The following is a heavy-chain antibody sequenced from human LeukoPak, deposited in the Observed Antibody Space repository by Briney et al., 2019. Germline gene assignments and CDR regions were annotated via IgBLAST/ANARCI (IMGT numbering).Heavy chain of an antibody. D-gene: IGHD6-13*01. V-gene: IGHV4-39*01. J-gene: IGHJ4*02. CDR1: GGSISSDSYY. Sequence: SETLSLTCTDSGGSISSDSYYWGWIRQPPGKGLEWIGSIYYSGSNYFNPSLKSRVTISVDTSKNQFSLKLTSVTAADTAVYYCARRNGTWYFYFDYWGQGTLVTVSS. CDR2: IYYSGSN. CDR3: ARRNGTWYFYFDY.